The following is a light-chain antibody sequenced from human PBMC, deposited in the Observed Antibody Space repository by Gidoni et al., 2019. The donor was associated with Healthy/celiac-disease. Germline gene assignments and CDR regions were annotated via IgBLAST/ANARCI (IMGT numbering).Light chain of an antibody. J-gene: IGKJ2*01. CDR3: QQYYSTPT. Sequence: DIVMTQSPDSLVVSLGERATINCKSSQSVLYSSNNKNYLAWYQQKPGQPPKLLLYWASTREAGVPDRFSGSGSGTDFTLTISSLQAEDVAVYYCQQYYSTPTFGQGTKLEIK. CDR1: QSVLYSSNNKNY. V-gene: IGKV4-1*01. CDR2: WAS.